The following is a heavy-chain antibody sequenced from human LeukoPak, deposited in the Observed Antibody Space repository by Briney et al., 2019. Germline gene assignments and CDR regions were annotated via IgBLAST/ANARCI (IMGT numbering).Heavy chain of an antibody. J-gene: IGHJ4*02. CDR1: GGSFSGYY. D-gene: IGHD4-23*01. CDR2: INHSGST. Sequence: PSETLSLTCAVYGGSFSGYYWSWIRQPPGKGLEWIGEINHSGSTNYNPSLKSRVTISVDTSKNQFSLKLSSVTAADTAVYYCARSMTTVAYFDYWGQGTLVTVSS. CDR3: ARSMTTVAYFDY. V-gene: IGHV4-34*01.